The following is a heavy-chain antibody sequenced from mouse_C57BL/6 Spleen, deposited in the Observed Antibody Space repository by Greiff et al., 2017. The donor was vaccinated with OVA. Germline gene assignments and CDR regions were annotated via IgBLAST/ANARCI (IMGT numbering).Heavy chain of an antibody. CDR2: INPNHGGT. J-gene: IGHJ2*01. CDR3: ARSTEVGTYFDY. V-gene: IGHV1-26*01. Sequence: EVQLQQSGPELVKPGASVKISCKASGYTFTDYYMNWVKQSHGKSLEWIGDINPNHGGTSYNQKFKGKATLTVDKSSSTAYMELRSLTSEDSAVYYCARSTEVGTYFDYWGQGTTLTVSS. CDR1: GYTFTDYY. D-gene: IGHD1-1*01.